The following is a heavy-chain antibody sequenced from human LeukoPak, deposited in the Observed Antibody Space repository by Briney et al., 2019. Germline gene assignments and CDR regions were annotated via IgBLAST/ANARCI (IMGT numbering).Heavy chain of an antibody. Sequence: SETLSLTCTVSGGSISSYYWSWIRQPPGKGLEWIGYIYYSGSTNYNPSLKSRVTISVDTSKNQFSLKLSSVTAADTPVYYCARIFPALRYSGGMAVWGKGTTVS. D-gene: IGHD2-15*01. V-gene: IGHV4-59*08. CDR2: IYYSGST. J-gene: IGHJ6*04. CDR3: ARIFPALRYSGGMAV. CDR1: GGSISSYY.